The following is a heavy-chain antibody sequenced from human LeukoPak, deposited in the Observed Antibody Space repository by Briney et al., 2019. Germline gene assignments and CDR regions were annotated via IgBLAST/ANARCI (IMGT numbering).Heavy chain of an antibody. CDR3: ARDEMAVAGSQGFDY. J-gene: IGHJ4*02. CDR2: ISSSSSYI. CDR1: GFTFSSYS. Sequence: PGGSLRLSCAASGFTFSSYSMNWVRQAPGKGLEWVSSISSSSSYIYYADSVKGRFTISRDNAKNSLYLQMNRLRAEDTAVYYCARDEMAVAGSQGFDYWGQGTLVTVSS. V-gene: IGHV3-21*01. D-gene: IGHD6-19*01.